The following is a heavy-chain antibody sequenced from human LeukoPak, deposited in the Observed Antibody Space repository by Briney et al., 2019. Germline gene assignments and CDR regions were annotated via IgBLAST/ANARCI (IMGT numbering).Heavy chain of an antibody. Sequence: GGSLRLSCAASGFTFSSYWMSWVRQAPGKGLEWVANIKQGGSEKYYVDSVKGRFTISRDNAKNSLYLQMNSLRAEDTAVYYCARAIGESYYYDSSGVSDYWGQGTLVTVSS. CDR2: IKQGGSEK. CDR3: ARAIGESYYYDSSGVSDY. CDR1: GFTFSSYW. D-gene: IGHD3-22*01. V-gene: IGHV3-7*01. J-gene: IGHJ4*02.